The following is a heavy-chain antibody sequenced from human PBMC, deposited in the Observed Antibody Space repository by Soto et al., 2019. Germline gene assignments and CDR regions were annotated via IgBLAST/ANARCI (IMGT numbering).Heavy chain of an antibody. CDR2: IYYSGST. V-gene: IGHV4-39*01. CDR3: ARLTGFYDTSGHEFDY. Sequence: SETLSLTCTVSGGSISSRDYFWAWIRQPPGKGLEWVGTIYYSGSTYYNPSLRSQITISADTFKNQFSLKLSPVTAADTAVYYCARLTGFYDTSGHEFDYWGLGTLVTVSS. D-gene: IGHD3-22*01. J-gene: IGHJ4*02. CDR1: GGSISSRDYF.